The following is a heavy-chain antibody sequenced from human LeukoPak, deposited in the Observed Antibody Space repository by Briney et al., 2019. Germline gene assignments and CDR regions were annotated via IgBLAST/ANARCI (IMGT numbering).Heavy chain of an antibody. Sequence: ASVKVSCKASGYTFTSYGINWVRQATGQGLEWMGWMNPNSGGTNYAQKFQGRVTMTRDTSISTAYMELSRLRSDDTAVYYCARDYDYGDYFDYWGQGTLVTVSS. CDR2: MNPNSGGT. CDR3: ARDYDYGDYFDY. V-gene: IGHV1-2*02. CDR1: GYTFTSYG. J-gene: IGHJ4*02. D-gene: IGHD4-17*01.